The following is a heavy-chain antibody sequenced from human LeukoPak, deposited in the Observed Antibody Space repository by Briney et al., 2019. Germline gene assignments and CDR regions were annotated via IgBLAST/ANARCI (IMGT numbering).Heavy chain of an antibody. Sequence: EASVKVSCKASGGTFSSYAINWVRQAPGQGLEWMGRIIPIFTTANYAQKFQGSVPITTDESTTTAYMELSSLRSEDTAVYYCSSDRIRGFYYGYPYYLDPWGQGTLVTVFS. CDR3: SSDRIRGFYYGYPYYLDP. CDR2: IIPIFTTA. D-gene: IGHD3-10*01. V-gene: IGHV1-69*05. J-gene: IGHJ5*02. CDR1: GGTFSSYA.